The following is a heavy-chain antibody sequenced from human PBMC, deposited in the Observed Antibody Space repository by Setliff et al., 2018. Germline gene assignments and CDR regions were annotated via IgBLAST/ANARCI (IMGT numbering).Heavy chain of an antibody. CDR3: ARGKVLYDYVWGSYRYEDYYGMDV. J-gene: IGHJ6*02. D-gene: IGHD3-16*02. CDR2: INHSGST. CDR1: GGSFSGYY. V-gene: IGHV4-34*01. Sequence: LSLTCAVYGGSFSGYYWSWIRQPPGKGLEWIGEINHSGSTNYNPSLKSRVTISVDTSKNQFSLKLSSVTAADTAVYYCARGKVLYDYVWGSYRYEDYYGMDVWGQGTTVTVSS.